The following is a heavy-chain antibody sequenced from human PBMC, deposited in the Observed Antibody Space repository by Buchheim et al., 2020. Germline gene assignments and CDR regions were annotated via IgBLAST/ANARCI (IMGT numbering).Heavy chain of an antibody. CDR1: GFTFSIYG. J-gene: IGHJ5*02. CDR2: ISGTSSFI. D-gene: IGHD5-24*01. Sequence: EVQLVESGGGLVKPGGSLRLSCAASGFTFSIYGMNWVRQAPGKGLEWVSSISGTSSFIYYADSVKGRFTISRDNAKNSLYLQMNSLRAEDTAVYYCARQGRDGYKGNWFDPWGQGTL. CDR3: ARQGRDGYKGNWFDP. V-gene: IGHV3-21*06.